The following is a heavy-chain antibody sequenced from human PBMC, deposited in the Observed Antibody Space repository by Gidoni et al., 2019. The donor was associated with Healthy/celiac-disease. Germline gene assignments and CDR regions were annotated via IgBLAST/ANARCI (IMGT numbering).Heavy chain of an antibody. Sequence: EVQLVESGGGLVQPGRSLRLSCAASGFTFDDYAMHWVRQAPGKGLEWVSGISWNSGSIGYADSVKGRFTISRDNAKNSLYLQMNSLRAEDTALYYCAKEDYYDSRMAAFDIWGQGTMVTVSS. CDR1: GFTFDDYA. CDR2: ISWNSGSI. V-gene: IGHV3-9*01. J-gene: IGHJ3*02. CDR3: AKEDYYDSRMAAFDI. D-gene: IGHD3-22*01.